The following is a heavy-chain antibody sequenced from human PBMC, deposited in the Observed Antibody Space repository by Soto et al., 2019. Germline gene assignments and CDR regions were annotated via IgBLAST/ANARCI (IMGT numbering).Heavy chain of an antibody. CDR1: GFTFSSYA. J-gene: IGHJ3*02. Sequence: EVQLLESGGGLVQPGGSLRLSCAASGFTFSSYAMSWVRQAPGKGLEWVSAISGSGGTTYYADSVKGRFTFSRDNSKNTLYLRMNSLRAEGTPVYYCAKTANGWFSAFDIWGQGTMVTVS. D-gene: IGHD6-19*01. CDR2: ISGSGGTT. CDR3: AKTANGWFSAFDI. V-gene: IGHV3-23*01.